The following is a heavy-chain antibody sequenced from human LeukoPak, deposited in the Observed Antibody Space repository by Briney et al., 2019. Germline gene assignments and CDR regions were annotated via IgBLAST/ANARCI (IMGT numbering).Heavy chain of an antibody. CDR3: AREDYYDSSGLDY. V-gene: IGHV1-69*05. D-gene: IGHD3-22*01. J-gene: IGHJ4*02. Sequence: EASVKVSCEASGVTFSSYAISWVRQAPGQGLEWMGGIIPIFGTANYAQKFQGRVTITTDESTNTAYMELSSLRSEDTAVYYCAREDYYDSSGLDYWGQGTLVTVSS. CDR1: GVTFSSYA. CDR2: IIPIFGTA.